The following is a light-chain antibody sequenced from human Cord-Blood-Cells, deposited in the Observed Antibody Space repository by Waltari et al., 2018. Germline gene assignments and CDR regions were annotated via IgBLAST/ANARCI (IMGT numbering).Light chain of an antibody. CDR2: EGS. V-gene: IGLV2-23*01. CDR1: SCEVGCYNV. Sequence: SALTQPASVAGSPGQSITIACTGTSCEVGCYNVLSWYQQHPGKAPKLMIYEGSKRPSGVSNRFSGSKSGNTASLTISGLQAEDEADYYCCSYAGSSTLVFGGGTKLTVL. CDR3: CSYAGSSTLV. J-gene: IGLJ2*01.